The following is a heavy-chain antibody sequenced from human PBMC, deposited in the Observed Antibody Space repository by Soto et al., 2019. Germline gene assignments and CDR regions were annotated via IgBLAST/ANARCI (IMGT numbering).Heavy chain of an antibody. D-gene: IGHD5-12*01. V-gene: IGHV1-69*12. CDR1: GGTFSSYT. J-gene: IGHJ2*01. Sequence: QVQLVQSGAEVKKPGSSVTVSCKASGGTFSSYTISWVRQATGQGLEWMGGIIPIFGTANYAQKFQGRVTITADESTRTAYMELSSLRSEDTAVYYCARGNHRWLQLWYFDLWGRGTLVTVSS. CDR2: IIPIFGTA. CDR3: ARGNHRWLQLWYFDL.